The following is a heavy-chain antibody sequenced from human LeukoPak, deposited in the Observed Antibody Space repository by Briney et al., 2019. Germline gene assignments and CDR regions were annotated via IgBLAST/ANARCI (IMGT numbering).Heavy chain of an antibody. CDR1: GGTFSSYA. D-gene: IGHD1-26*01. CDR3: ARVVVGATTDWFDP. Sequence: ASVKVSCKASGGTFSSYAISWVRQATGQGLEWMGWMNPNSGNTGYAQKFQGRVTITRNTSISTAYMELSSLRSEDTAVYYCARVVVGATTDWFDPWGQGTLVTVSS. J-gene: IGHJ5*02. V-gene: IGHV1-8*03. CDR2: MNPNSGNT.